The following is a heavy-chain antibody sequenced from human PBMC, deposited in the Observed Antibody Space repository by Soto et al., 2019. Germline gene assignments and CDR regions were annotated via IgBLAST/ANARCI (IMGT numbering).Heavy chain of an antibody. V-gene: IGHV1-58*02. CDR3: AKDRPRRTSGYFFDY. CDR1: GFTFTSSA. D-gene: IGHD1-1*01. Sequence: SVKVSCKASGFTFTSSAMQWVRQARGQRLEWIGWIVVGSGNTNYAQKFQERVTITRDMSTSTAYMELSSLRAEDTALYYCAKDRPRRTSGYFFDYRGQGTPVTVSS. CDR2: IVVGSGNT. J-gene: IGHJ4*02.